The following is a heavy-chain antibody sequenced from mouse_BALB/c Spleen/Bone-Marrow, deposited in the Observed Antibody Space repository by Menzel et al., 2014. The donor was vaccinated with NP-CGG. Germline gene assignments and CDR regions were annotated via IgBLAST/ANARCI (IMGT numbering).Heavy chain of an antibody. CDR2: ILPGSVRT. Sequence: QVQLQQSGAELMKPGASVKISCKATGYTFXGYWIEWVKQRPGHGLEWIGEILPGSVRTKYNEKFKGKVTFIADTSSNTASRQLSSLTSEDSTGDYGARRYGKGWYFDDWGAGTTATVSS. J-gene: IGHJ1*01. V-gene: IGHV1-9*01. CDR3: ARRYGKGWYFDD. D-gene: IGHD2-1*01. CDR1: GYTFXGYW.